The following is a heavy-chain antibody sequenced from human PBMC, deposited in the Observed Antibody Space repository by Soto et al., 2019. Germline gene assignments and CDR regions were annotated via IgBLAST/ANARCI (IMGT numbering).Heavy chain of an antibody. D-gene: IGHD3-16*01. J-gene: IGHJ6*02. V-gene: IGHV3-7*03. CDR3: ARLMGDRGGAYYYYGMDV. CDR1: GFTFSSYW. CDR2: IKQDGSEE. Sequence: EVQLVESGGGLVQPGGSLRLSCAASGFTFSSYWMSWVRQAPGKGLEWVANIKQDGSEEYYVDSVKGRFTISRDNAKNSLYLQMNSLRAEDTAVYYCARLMGDRGGAYYYYGMDVWGQGTTVTVSS.